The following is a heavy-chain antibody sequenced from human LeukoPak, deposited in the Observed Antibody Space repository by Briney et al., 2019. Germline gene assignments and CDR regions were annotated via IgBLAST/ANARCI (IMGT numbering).Heavy chain of an antibody. J-gene: IGHJ5*02. CDR2: IYHSGST. Sequence: SETLSLTCTVSGGSISSYYWGWIRQPPGKGLEWIGSIYHSGSTYYNPSLKSRVTISVDTSKNQFSLKLSSVTAADKAVYYCARGPDCSGGSCYSWFDPWGQGTLVTVSS. CDR3: ARGPDCSGGSCYSWFDP. V-gene: IGHV4-38-2*02. D-gene: IGHD2-15*01. CDR1: GGSISSYY.